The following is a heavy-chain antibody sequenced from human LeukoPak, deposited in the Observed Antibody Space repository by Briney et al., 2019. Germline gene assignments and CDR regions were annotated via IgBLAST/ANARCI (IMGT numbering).Heavy chain of an antibody. CDR3: ASEVSHVSSGYYN. V-gene: IGHV1-8*03. CDR2: MNPNNGNT. CDR1: GYTFTSYD. J-gene: IGHJ4*02. D-gene: IGHD3-22*01. Sequence: GASVKVSCKASGYTFTSYDINWVRQAPGQGLEWMGWMNPNNGNTGYAQKFQGRVTITRNASISTAYMELSSLRSEDTAVYYCASEVSHVSSGYYNWGQGTLVTVSS.